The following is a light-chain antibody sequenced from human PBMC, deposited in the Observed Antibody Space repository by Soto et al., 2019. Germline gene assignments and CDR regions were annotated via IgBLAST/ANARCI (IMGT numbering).Light chain of an antibody. Sequence: EIVLTQSPGTLSLSPGERASVSCRASQSVTGSYLAWYQQKPGQAPRLLIYEASSRATGIPDRFSGSGSGTDFTLTISRLEPEDFAVYYCQQYANSSRTFGQGTKVEIK. CDR3: QQYANSSRT. CDR1: QSVTGSY. J-gene: IGKJ1*01. V-gene: IGKV3-20*01. CDR2: EAS.